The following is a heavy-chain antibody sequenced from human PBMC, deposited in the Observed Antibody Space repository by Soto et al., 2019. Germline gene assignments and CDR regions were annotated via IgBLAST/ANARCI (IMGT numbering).Heavy chain of an antibody. V-gene: IGHV4-4*07. Sequence: SETLSLTCTVSGGSISSDYWSWIRQPAGKGLEWIGRIYTSENTHYNPSLRSRVSMSLDTSKNQLSLNLSSVTAAATAVYYCARGVGRSSWTSFDSWGQGTLVTVSS. CDR1: GGSISSDY. CDR2: IYTSENT. CDR3: ARGVGRSSWTSFDS. D-gene: IGHD6-13*01. J-gene: IGHJ4*02.